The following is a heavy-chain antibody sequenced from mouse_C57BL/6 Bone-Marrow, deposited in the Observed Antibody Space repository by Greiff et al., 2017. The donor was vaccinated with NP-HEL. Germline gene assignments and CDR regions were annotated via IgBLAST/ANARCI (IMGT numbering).Heavy chain of an antibody. CDR3: ARRGPDPRYYAMDY. J-gene: IGHJ4*01. CDR2: IYPGSGNT. V-gene: IGHV1-84*01. CDR1: GYTFTDYY. Sequence: QVQLQQSGPELVKPGASVKISCKASGYTFTDYYINWVQQRPGQGLEWLGWIYPGSGNTKYNEKFKGKATLTVDTSSSTAYMQLSSLTSEDSAVYFCARRGPDPRYYAMDYWGQGTSVTVSS.